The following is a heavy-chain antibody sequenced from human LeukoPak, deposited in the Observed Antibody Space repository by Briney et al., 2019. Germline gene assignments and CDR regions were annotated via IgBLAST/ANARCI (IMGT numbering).Heavy chain of an antibody. D-gene: IGHD3-22*01. Sequence: SETLSLTCAVYGGSFSGYYWSWIRQPPGKGLEWIGEINHSGSTNYNPPLKSRVTISVDTSKNQFSLKLSSVTAADTAVYYCARDSSGYYYGYWGQGTLITVSS. CDR3: ARDSSGYYYGY. V-gene: IGHV4-34*01. CDR1: GGSFSGYY. CDR2: INHSGST. J-gene: IGHJ4*02.